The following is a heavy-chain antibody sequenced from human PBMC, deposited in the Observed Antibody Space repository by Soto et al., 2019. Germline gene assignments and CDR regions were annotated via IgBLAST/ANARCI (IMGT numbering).Heavy chain of an antibody. Sequence: QVQLVQSGGEVKKPGASVTVSCKASGYTFINYHITWVRQAPRQGLEWMAWINTYNGMTDYAQRFQGRVTMTRDISTSTAYMELRNLGSDDTAVYFCAKSPRGEMATDWGQGTLVTVSS. CDR3: AKSPRGEMATD. V-gene: IGHV1-18*01. J-gene: IGHJ4*02. CDR2: INTYNGMT. CDR1: GYTFINYH. D-gene: IGHD5-12*01.